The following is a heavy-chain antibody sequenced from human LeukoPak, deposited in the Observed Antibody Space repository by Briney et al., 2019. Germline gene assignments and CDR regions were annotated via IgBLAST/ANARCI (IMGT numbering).Heavy chain of an antibody. D-gene: IGHD1-7*01. CDR2: IYYSGST. CDR1: GGSISSYY. CDR3: ARLKTGTTAGAFDI. J-gene: IGHJ3*02. Sequence: SETLSLTCTVSGGSISSYYWSWIRQPPGKGLEWIEYIYYSGSTNYNPSLKSRVTISVDTSKNQFSLKLSSVTAADTAVYYCARLKTGTTAGAFDIWGQGTMVTVSS. V-gene: IGHV4-59*08.